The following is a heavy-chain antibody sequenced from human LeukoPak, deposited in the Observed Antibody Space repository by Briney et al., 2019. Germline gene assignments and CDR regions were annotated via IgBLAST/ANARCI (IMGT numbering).Heavy chain of an antibody. V-gene: IGHV3-30*02. CDR3: AKESFWSPPDYFYY. CDR1: GFTFSSYG. D-gene: IGHD3-3*01. Sequence: PPGGSLRLSCAASGFTFSSYGMHWVRQAPGKGLEWVAIIWYDGSNKYYADSVKGRLTISRDNSTNTLYLQMNSLRAEDTAVYYCAKESFWSPPDYFYYWGQGTLVTVSS. J-gene: IGHJ4*02. CDR2: IWYDGSNK.